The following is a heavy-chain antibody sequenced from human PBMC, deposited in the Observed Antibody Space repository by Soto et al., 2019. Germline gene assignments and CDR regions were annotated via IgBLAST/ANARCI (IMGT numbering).Heavy chain of an antibody. Sequence: PRGSLRLSCEASGFPFNTYAMTWFRQVPGMGLEWVSTTSNNGNTDFAESVRGRFTVSRDNSKNILYLQMTNLRVEDAAIYFCAKDLRPGLIVPTKSGFDPWGQGTLVTVSS. CDR2: TSNNGNT. V-gene: IGHV3-23*01. J-gene: IGHJ5*02. CDR3: AKDLRPGLIVPTKSGFDP. CDR1: GFPFNTYA. D-gene: IGHD2-21*01.